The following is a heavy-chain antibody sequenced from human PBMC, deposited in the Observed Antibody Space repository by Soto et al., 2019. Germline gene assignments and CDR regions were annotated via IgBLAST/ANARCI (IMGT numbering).Heavy chain of an antibody. CDR1: WLPVSTNY. CDR2: IYNDGKT. Sequence: QPGGSLRLSCAASWLPVSTNYMSWVRQAPGKGLEWVSVIYNDGKTYYADSVKGRFTISRDASKNTLHLQMDSLRDEDTAVYYCVRPLPSGQNYGMDVWGQGTTVTVSS. J-gene: IGHJ6*02. V-gene: IGHV3-53*01. CDR3: VRPLPSGQNYGMDV. D-gene: IGHD3-10*01.